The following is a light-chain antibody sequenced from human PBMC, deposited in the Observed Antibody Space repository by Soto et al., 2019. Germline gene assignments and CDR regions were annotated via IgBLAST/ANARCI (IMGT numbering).Light chain of an antibody. CDR2: EVS. V-gene: IGLV2-23*02. CDR1: SSDVGNYKF. J-gene: IGLJ2*01. Sequence: QTVLTHPASVSGSPGESITISCTGSSSDVGNYKFVSWYQQHPGQAPKFLIYEVSKRPPGVSNRFSGSKSGNTASLIISGLQAEDEADYYCCSYAGESSFAIFGRGTKVTVL. CDR3: CSYAGESSFAI.